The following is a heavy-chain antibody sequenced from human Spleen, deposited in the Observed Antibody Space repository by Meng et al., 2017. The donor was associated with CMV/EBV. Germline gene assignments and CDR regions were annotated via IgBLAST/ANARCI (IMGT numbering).Heavy chain of an antibody. V-gene: IGHV4-59*01. CDR3: ARGGGFAVKIDF. D-gene: IGHD3-3*01. Sequence: SETLSLTCTVSGVSISPYYWTWVRQPPGKGLEWIGYVDYDGDTYYNPSLRSRVTISVDTSKNQFSLKVNSVIAADTAVYYCARGGGFAVKIDFWGQGALVTVSS. CDR1: GVSISPYY. CDR2: VDYDGDT. J-gene: IGHJ4*02.